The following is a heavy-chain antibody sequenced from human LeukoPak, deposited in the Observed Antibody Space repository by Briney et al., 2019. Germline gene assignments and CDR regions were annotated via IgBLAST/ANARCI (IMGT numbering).Heavy chain of an antibody. D-gene: IGHD3-3*01. J-gene: IGHJ4*02. Sequence: GGSLRLSCEASGFTFSSYWMHWVRQAPGKGLVWVSRINSDGSSTSYADSVKGRFTISRDNAKNTLYLQMNSLRAGDTAVYYCARASRADFWSGKYWGQGTLVTVSS. CDR2: INSDGSST. CDR1: GFTFSSYW. V-gene: IGHV3-74*01. CDR3: ARASRADFWSGKY.